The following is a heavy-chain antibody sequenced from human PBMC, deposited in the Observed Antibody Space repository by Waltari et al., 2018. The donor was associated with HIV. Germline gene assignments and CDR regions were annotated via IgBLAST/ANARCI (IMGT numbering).Heavy chain of an antibody. Sequence: EVQLVESGGVVVQPGGSLRLSCAASGFTFDDYAMHWVRQAPGKGLEWVSLISWDGGSTYYADSVKGRFTISRDNSKNSLYLQMNSLRAEDTALYYCAKDIGDYGDYEGLDVWGQGTTVTVSS. CDR3: AKDIGDYGDYEGLDV. D-gene: IGHD4-17*01. CDR2: ISWDGGST. J-gene: IGHJ6*02. V-gene: IGHV3-43D*03. CDR1: GFTFDDYA.